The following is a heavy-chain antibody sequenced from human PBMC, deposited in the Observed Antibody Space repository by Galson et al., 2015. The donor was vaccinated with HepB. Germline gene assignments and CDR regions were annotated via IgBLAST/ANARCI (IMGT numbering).Heavy chain of an antibody. CDR2: ISGSGGST. V-gene: IGHV3-23*01. CDR1: GFTFSSYA. Sequence: SLRLSCAASGFTFSSYAMSWVRQAPGKGLEWVSAISGSGGSTYYADSVKGRFTISRDNSKNTLYLQMNSLRAEDTAVYYCALDIVVVPAADYYYYYGMDVWGQGTTVTVSS. D-gene: IGHD2-2*01. CDR3: ALDIVVVPAADYYYYYGMDV. J-gene: IGHJ6*02.